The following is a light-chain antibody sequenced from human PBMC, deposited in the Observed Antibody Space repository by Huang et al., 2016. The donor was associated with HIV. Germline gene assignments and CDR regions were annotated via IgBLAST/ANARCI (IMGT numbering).Light chain of an antibody. CDR1: QDISNY. J-gene: IGKJ4*01. CDR2: DAS. Sequence: DIQMTQSPSSLSASVGDRVTITCQASQDISNYFNWYQQKPGKAPKLLIYDASNLETGVPSRFSGSVSGTDFTFTISSLQPEDIATYYCQHFDNLALTFGGGTKVQIK. CDR3: QHFDNLALT. V-gene: IGKV1-33*01.